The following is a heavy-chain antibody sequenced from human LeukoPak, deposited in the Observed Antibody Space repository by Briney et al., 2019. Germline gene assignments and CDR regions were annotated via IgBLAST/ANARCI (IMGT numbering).Heavy chain of an antibody. J-gene: IGHJ4*02. CDR3: ARDLAEYYDILTGPVGDIDY. D-gene: IGHD3-9*01. CDR1: GFTFSGSA. CDR2: IRDKVNSYAT. V-gene: IGHV3-73*01. Sequence: PGGSLRLSCAASGFTFSGSAMHWVRQASGKGLEWVGRIRDKVNSYATAYAASVKGRFTISRDDSKNTAYLQMNSLKAEDTAVYYCARDLAEYYDILTGPVGDIDYWGQGTLVTVSS.